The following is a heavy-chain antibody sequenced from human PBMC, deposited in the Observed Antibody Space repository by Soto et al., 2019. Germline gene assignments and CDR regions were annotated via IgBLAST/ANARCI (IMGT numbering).Heavy chain of an antibody. CDR3: ARAWGHAADI. Sequence: SETLSLTCAVYGGSFSGYYWSWIRQPPGKGLEWIGEINHSGSTNYNPSLKSRVTISVDTSKNQFSLKLSSVTAADTAVYYCARAWGHAADIWGQGTMVTVSS. CDR2: INHSGST. V-gene: IGHV4-34*01. CDR1: GGSFSGYY. D-gene: IGHD7-27*01. J-gene: IGHJ3*02.